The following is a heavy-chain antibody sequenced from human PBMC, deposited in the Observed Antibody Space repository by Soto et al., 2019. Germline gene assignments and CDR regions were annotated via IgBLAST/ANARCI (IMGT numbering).Heavy chain of an antibody. CDR1: GFMFSSYW. D-gene: IGHD4-17*01. CDR2: VKFDGSEQ. CDR3: ATLTVTRPTWFDP. Sequence: EVHLVESGGGLVQPGGSLRLSCAASGFMFSSYWMHWVRQAPGKGLEWVANVKFDGSEQYYVDSVKGRFTISRDNAKSSVYLQMDSLRVEDTAVYYCATLTVTRPTWFDPCGQGTLVTVSS. J-gene: IGHJ5*02. V-gene: IGHV3-7*01.